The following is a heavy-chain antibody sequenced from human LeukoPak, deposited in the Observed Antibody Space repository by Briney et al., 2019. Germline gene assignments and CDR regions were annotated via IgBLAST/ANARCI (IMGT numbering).Heavy chain of an antibody. CDR2: IGTAGEI. D-gene: IGHD6-13*01. CDR1: GFTFSSYD. V-gene: IGHV3-13*01. CDR3: ARAAYSSTWYSRYFDL. J-gene: IGHJ2*01. Sequence: GGSLRLSCAASGFTFSSYDIHWVRQATGKGLEWVSGIGTAGEIYYPGSVKGRFTISRENAKNSLYLQMDSLRAGDTAVYYCARAAYSSTWYSRYFDLWGRGALVTVSS.